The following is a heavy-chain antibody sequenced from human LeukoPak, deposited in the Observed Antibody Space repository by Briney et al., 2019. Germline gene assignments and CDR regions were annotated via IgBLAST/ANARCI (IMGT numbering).Heavy chain of an antibody. V-gene: IGHV3-15*01. Sequence: PGGSLRLSCVVSGFTFKNCAMSWVRQAPGKGLEWVGRIKSKTDGGTTDYAAPVKGRFTISRDDSKNTLYLQMNSLKTEDTAVYYCTTDLSGGDSISFDYWGQGTLVTVSS. CDR2: IKSKTDGGTT. D-gene: IGHD2-21*01. CDR1: GFTFKNCA. CDR3: TTDLSGGDSISFDY. J-gene: IGHJ4*02.